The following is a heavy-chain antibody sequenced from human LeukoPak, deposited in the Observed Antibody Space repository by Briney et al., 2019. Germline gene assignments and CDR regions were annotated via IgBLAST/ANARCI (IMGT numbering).Heavy chain of an antibody. CDR1: GGSISSHY. J-gene: IGHJ6*04. D-gene: IGHD3-3*01. V-gene: IGHV4-59*11. Sequence: SEALSLTCTVSGGSISSHYWSWIRQPPGKGLEWIGYIYYSGSTNYNPSLKSRVTISVDTSKNQFSLKLSSVTAADTAVYYCARATYAGYYDFWSGYRNMDVWGKGTTVTVSS. CDR2: IYYSGST. CDR3: ARATYAGYYDFWSGYRNMDV.